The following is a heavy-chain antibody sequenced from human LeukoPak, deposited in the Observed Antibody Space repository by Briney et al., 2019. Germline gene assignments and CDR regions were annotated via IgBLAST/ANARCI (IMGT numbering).Heavy chain of an antibody. Sequence: ASVKVSCTASGITFTSYYIHWVRQAPGRGLEWIGNINPSGTITTYAPKYQGRVTVTKDTSTNTVYMELSSLRSDDTAVYYCALIAPPHNWGQGTLVTVSS. CDR1: GITFTSYY. J-gene: IGHJ4*02. D-gene: IGHD6-13*01. CDR3: ALIAPPHN. CDR2: INPSGTIT. V-gene: IGHV1-46*01.